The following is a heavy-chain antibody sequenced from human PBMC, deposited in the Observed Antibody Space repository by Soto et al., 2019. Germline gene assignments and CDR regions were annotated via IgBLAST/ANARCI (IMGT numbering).Heavy chain of an antibody. V-gene: IGHV3-23*01. J-gene: IGHJ2*01. CDR2: ISGSGWQT. Sequence: EVRLMESRGGFLQPGGSQRLSCVASGFTFNSYAMSWVRQTPEKGLEWVSAISGSGWQTYYAESVQGRFTISRDNSKTTVYLHMNRLRAEDSGIYYCAKGRYFDASGGCANFWGRGTLVTVSS. CDR1: GFTFNSYA. CDR3: AKGRYFDASGGCANF. D-gene: IGHD3-9*01.